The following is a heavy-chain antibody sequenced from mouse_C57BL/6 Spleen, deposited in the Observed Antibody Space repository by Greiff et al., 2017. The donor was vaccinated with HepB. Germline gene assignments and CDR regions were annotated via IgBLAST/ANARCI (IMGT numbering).Heavy chain of an antibody. Sequence: VQLQQSGPELVKPGASVKISCKASGYAFSSSWMNWVKQRPGKGLEWIGRIYPGDGDTNYNGKFKGKATLTADKSSSTAYMQLSSLTSEDSAVYFCARWGITTVAKYWYFDVWGTGTTVTVSS. CDR3: ARWGITTVAKYWYFDV. V-gene: IGHV1-82*01. J-gene: IGHJ1*03. D-gene: IGHD1-1*01. CDR1: GYAFSSSW. CDR2: IYPGDGDT.